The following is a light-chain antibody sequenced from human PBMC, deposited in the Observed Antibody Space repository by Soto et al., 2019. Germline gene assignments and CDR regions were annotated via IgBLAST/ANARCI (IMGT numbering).Light chain of an antibody. J-gene: IGKJ2*01. V-gene: IGKV1-8*01. CDR2: AAS. CDR1: QGISSY. CDR3: QQYYPYPKT. Sequence: AIRMTQSPSSFSASTGDRVTITCRASQGISSYLAWYQQKPGKAPKLLVYAASTLQYGVPSRFSGSGSGTDFTLTISCLQSKDFATYFCQQYYPYPKTFGQGTKLKI.